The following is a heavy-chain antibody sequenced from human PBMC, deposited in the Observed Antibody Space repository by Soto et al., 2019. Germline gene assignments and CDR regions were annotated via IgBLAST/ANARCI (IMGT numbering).Heavy chain of an antibody. CDR2: ISGSGGST. Sequence: GGSLRLSCAASGFTFSSYAMSWVRQAPGKGLEWVSAISGSGGSTYYADSVKGRFTISRDNSKNTLYLQMNSLRAEDTAVYYCAKVPDHYYDSSNNWFDPWGQGTLVTVSS. V-gene: IGHV3-23*01. D-gene: IGHD3-22*01. CDR3: AKVPDHYYDSSNNWFDP. CDR1: GFTFSSYA. J-gene: IGHJ5*02.